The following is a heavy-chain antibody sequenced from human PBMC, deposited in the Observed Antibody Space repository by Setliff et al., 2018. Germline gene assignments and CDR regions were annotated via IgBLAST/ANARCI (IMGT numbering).Heavy chain of an antibody. CDR2: IYYSGST. CDR1: GGSISSYY. Sequence: SETLSLTCTVSGGSISSYYWSWIRQPPGKGLEWIGYIYYSGSTNYNPSLKSRVTISVDTSKNQFSLKLSSVTAAVTAVYYCARAQGTAHSWRTGIDYGGQGTLVTVSS. CDR3: ARAQGTAHSWRTGIDY. J-gene: IGHJ4*02. D-gene: IGHD1-26*01. V-gene: IGHV4-59*01.